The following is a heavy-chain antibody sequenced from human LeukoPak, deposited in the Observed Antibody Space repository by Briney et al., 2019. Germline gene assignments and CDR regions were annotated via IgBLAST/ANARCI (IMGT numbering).Heavy chain of an antibody. D-gene: IGHD6-19*01. J-gene: IGHJ4*02. CDR1: GYNFEDYW. Sequence: GESLKISCKTSGYNFEDYWIGWVRQMPGKGLEWMGIIYPGDSDVRYSPSLQGQISISADKSTSVAYLQWNSLKASDRGMYFCAGRPPSGSGWYYLDSWGQGTVVTVSS. V-gene: IGHV5-51*01. CDR3: AGRPPSGSGWYYLDS. CDR2: IYPGDSDV.